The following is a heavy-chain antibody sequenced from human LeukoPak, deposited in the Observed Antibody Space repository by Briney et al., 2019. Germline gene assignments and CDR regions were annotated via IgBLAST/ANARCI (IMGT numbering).Heavy chain of an antibody. Sequence: ASVKVSCKASGYIFTSYAMHWVRQAPGQRLEWMGWINAGNGNTKYSQKFQGRVTITRDTSATTVYMELSSPRSEDTAVYYCARDIDRVFNWFDPWGQGTLVTVSS. CDR2: INAGNGNT. J-gene: IGHJ5*02. V-gene: IGHV1-3*01. CDR3: ARDIDRVFNWFDP. CDR1: GYIFTSYA. D-gene: IGHD6-13*01.